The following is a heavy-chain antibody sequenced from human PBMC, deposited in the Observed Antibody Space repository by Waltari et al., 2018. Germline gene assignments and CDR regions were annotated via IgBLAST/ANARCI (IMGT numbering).Heavy chain of an antibody. CDR2: IWFDGSAK. V-gene: IGHV3-33*01. J-gene: IGHJ5*02. CDR1: GFTFDGYG. Sequence: QVQLVESGGGVVQSGRALRLSCVASGFTFDGYGMNWVRQAPGKALEWGALIWFDGSAKYYADSVKGRFTVSRDNSKNTFYLQLNSLRAEDTAVYYCARDMHSSSSALGWLDPWGQGTLVTVSS. CDR3: ARDMHSSSSALGWLDP. D-gene: IGHD6-6*01.